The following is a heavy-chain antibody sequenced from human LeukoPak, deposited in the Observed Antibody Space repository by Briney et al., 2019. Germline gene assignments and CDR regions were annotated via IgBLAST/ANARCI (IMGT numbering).Heavy chain of an antibody. CDR1: GASFTTHY. CDR2: ISYIGST. V-gene: IGHV4-59*11. CDR3: ARVAYSGYDSRGDFDI. Sequence: SETLSLTCTVSGASFTTHYWSWIRQPPGKGLEWIGYISYIGSTNYSPSLKSRVTISVDTSKNQFSLKLNSVTAADTAIYYCARVAYSGYDSRGDFDIWGQGTMVTVSS. D-gene: IGHD5-12*01. J-gene: IGHJ3*02.